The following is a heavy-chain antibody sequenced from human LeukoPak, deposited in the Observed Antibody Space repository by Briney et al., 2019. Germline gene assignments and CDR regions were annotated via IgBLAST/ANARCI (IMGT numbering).Heavy chain of an antibody. CDR1: GYSISGGYY. V-gene: IGHV4-38-2*02. CDR3: ARGGGFLESLYADAFDI. CDR2: FYHSGGP. Sequence: PSETLSLTCTVSGYSISGGYYWGWIRQPPGKGLEWFGNFYHSGGPYYTPSLKSRVTLSVDTSRNQFSLILSSVTAADTAVYYCARGGGFLESLYADAFDIWGQGTMVTVSS. J-gene: IGHJ3*02. D-gene: IGHD3-3*01.